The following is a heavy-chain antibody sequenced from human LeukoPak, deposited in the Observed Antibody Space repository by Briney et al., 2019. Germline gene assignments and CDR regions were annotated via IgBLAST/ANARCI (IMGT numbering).Heavy chain of an antibody. Sequence: ASVKVSSKASGGTFSSYAISWVRQARGQGLEWMGGIIPIFGTANYAQKFQGRVTITADESTSTAYMELSSLRSEDTAVYYCASPRERTPPVHAFDIWGQGTMVTVSS. CDR2: IIPIFGTA. CDR1: GGTFSSYA. D-gene: IGHD4-23*01. CDR3: ASPRERTPPVHAFDI. J-gene: IGHJ3*02. V-gene: IGHV1-69*13.